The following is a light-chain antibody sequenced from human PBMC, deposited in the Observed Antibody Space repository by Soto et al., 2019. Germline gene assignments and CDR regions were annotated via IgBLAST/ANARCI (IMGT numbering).Light chain of an antibody. V-gene: IGKV1-5*03. J-gene: IGKJ1*01. CDR1: QSIGSW. CDR3: QQYSSFPWT. Sequence: IQMTQSPSTLSASVGDRVTITCGASQSIGSWLAWYQQKAGKAPNLLIYKTSSLESGVPSRFSGSGSGTEFTLTISSLQPDDFATYYCQQYSSFPWTFGQGTKVDI. CDR2: KTS.